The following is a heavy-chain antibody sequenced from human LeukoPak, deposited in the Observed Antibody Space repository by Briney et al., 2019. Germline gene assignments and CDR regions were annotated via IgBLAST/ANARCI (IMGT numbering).Heavy chain of an antibody. V-gene: IGHV3-23*01. CDR1: GFTFSSYA. D-gene: IGHD3-16*01. J-gene: IGHJ4*02. CDR2: ISGSGGST. Sequence: GGSLRLSCAASGFTFSSYAMSWVRQAPGKGLEWVSAISGSGGSTYYADSVKGRFTISKDNSKGTLYLQMNSLRAEDTATYYCAKLVADYLSSDLYFDSWGQGTLVTVSS. CDR3: AKLVADYLSSDLYFDS.